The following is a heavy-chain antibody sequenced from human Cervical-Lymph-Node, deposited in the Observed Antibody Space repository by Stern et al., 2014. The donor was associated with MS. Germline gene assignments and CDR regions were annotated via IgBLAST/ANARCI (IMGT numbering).Heavy chain of an antibody. CDR1: GFTFGADF. CDR2: ISSSGSTV. J-gene: IGHJ4*02. V-gene: IGHV3-11*01. CDR3: ASEKCTSASCFLS. D-gene: IGHD2-8*02. Sequence: QVQLVESGGGLVKPGGSLRLSCAASGFTFGADFMTWIRQAPGKGLEWVSYISSSGSTVHYADSVKGRFPISREDATKTLYLQMNSLRAEDTAVYYCASEKCTSASCFLSWGQGALVTVSS.